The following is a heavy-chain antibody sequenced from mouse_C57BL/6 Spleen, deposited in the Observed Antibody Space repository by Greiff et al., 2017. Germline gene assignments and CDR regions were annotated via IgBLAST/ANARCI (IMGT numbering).Heavy chain of an antibody. D-gene: IGHD2-4*01. Sequence: EVQLQQSGPELVKPGASVKMSCKASGYTFTDYCMHWVKQSPGQSLEWIGDINPNNGGTNYNQKFKGKATLTVDKSSSTAYMELSSLTSEDSAVYYCARWGYYDKSIDYWGQGTTVTVSS. CDR1: GYTFTDYC. CDR2: INPNNGGT. CDR3: ARWGYYDKSIDY. J-gene: IGHJ1*01. V-gene: IGHV1-26*01.